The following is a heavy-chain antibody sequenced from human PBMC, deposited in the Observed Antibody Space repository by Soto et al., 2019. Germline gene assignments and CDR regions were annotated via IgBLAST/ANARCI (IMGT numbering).Heavy chain of an antibody. CDR3: ARDPSRGVKAWIAARPGGMDV. V-gene: IGHV3-33*01. J-gene: IGHJ6*02. Sequence: GGSLRLSCAASGFTFSSYCMHWVRQAPGKGLEWVAVIWYDGSNKYYADSVKGRFTISRDNSENTLYLQMNSLRAENTAVYYCARDPSRGVKAWIAARPGGMDVWGQGTTVTVSS. CDR1: GFTFSSYC. D-gene: IGHD6-6*01. CDR2: IWYDGSNK.